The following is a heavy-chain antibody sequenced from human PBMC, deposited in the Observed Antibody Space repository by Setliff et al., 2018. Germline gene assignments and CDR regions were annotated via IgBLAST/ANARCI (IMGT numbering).Heavy chain of an antibody. D-gene: IGHD6-6*01. Sequence: SETLSLTCTVSGGSISSSSYYWGWIRQPPGKGLEWIGSIYYSGSTNYNPSLKSRVTISVDTSKNQFSLKLSSVTAADTAVYYCARATEKFGLYSSSSNPFDIWGQGTMVTVSS. CDR3: ARATEKFGLYSSSSNPFDI. V-gene: IGHV4-39*07. CDR2: IYYSGST. J-gene: IGHJ3*02. CDR1: GGSISSSSYY.